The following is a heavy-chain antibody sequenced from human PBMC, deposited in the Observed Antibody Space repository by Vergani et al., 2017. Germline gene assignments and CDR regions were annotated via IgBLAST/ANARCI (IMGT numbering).Heavy chain of an antibody. CDR2: INSDGSST. CDR3: ARDRPPWLAAVLDAFDI. D-gene: IGHD6-19*01. CDR1: GFTFSSYW. V-gene: IGHV3-74*01. Sequence: EVQLVESGGGLVQPGGSLRLSCAASGFTFSSYWMHWVRQAPGKGLVWVSRINSDGSSTSYADSVKGRFTISRDNAKNTLYLQMNSLRAEDTAVYYCARDRPPWLAAVLDAFDIWGQGTMVTVSS. J-gene: IGHJ3*02.